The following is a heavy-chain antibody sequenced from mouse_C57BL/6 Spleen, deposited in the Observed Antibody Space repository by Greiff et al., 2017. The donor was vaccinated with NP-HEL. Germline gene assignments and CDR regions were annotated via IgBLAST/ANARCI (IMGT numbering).Heavy chain of an antibody. V-gene: IGHV1-74*01. CDR3: AIGIDLLRSPSHFDV. CDR2: IHPSDSDT. J-gene: IGHJ1*03. Sequence: QVQLQQPGAELVKPGASVKVSCKASGYTFTSYWMHWVKQRPGQGLEWIGRIHPSDSDTNYNQKFKGKATLTVDKSSSTAYMQLSSLTSEDSAVYYCAIGIDLLRSPSHFDVWGTGTTVTVSS. CDR1: GYTFTSYW. D-gene: IGHD1-1*01.